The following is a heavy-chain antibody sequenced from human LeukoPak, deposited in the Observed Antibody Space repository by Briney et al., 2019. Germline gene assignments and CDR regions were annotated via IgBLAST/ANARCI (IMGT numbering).Heavy chain of an antibody. Sequence: SETLSLTCAVYGGSFSHYYWSWIRQPPGKGLEWIGEINHSGSTNYDPSLKSRVTISVDTSKNQFSLKLSSVTAADTAVYYCARDRGLRGLYDYWGQGTLVTVSS. CDR1: GGSFSHYY. J-gene: IGHJ4*02. CDR2: INHSGST. V-gene: IGHV4-34*01. D-gene: IGHD4-17*01. CDR3: ARDRGLRGLYDY.